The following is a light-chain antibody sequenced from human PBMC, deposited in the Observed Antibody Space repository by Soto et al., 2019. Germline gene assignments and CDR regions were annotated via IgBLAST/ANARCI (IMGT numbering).Light chain of an antibody. J-gene: IGLJ3*02. V-gene: IGLV9-49*01. CDR1: SGYSNYK. CDR3: GAATSYPWV. Sequence: QSVLTQPPSASASLGASVTLTCTLSSGYSNYKVDWYKQRPGKGPRFVMRVGTGGIVRSKGDGIPDRFSVLGSGLNRYLTIKNIQEEDESDYHCGAATSYPWVFGGGTQLTVL. CDR2: VGTGGIVR.